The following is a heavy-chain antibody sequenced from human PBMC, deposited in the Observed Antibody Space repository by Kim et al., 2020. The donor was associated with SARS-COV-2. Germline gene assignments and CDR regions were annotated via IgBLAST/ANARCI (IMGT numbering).Heavy chain of an antibody. CDR2: INHSGST. D-gene: IGHD3-10*01. V-gene: IGHV4-34*01. CDR1: GGSFSGYY. J-gene: IGHJ4*02. CDR3: ARPRRGVIIFDY. Sequence: SETLSLTCAVYGGSFSGYYWSWIRQPPGKGLEWIGEINHSGSTNYNPSLKSRVTISVDTSKNQFSLKLSSVTAADTAVYYCARPRRGVIIFDYWGQGTLVTVSS.